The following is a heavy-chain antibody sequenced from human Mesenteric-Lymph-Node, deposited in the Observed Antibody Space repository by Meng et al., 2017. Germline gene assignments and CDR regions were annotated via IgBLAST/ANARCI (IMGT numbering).Heavy chain of an antibody. D-gene: IGHD2-21*01. Sequence: GQRQEAGPGLVEPSQTLSLTCTVSGGSMSSGNYYWSWIRQPPGKGLEWIGYIHHSGSAYYNPSLKSRVSISVDTSKNQLSLNLNSMTAADTAVYYCASFDHIPRRNYFDYWGQGTLVTVSS. CDR2: IHHSGSA. J-gene: IGHJ4*02. CDR1: GGSMSSGNYY. CDR3: ASFDHIPRRNYFDY. V-gene: IGHV4-30-4*01.